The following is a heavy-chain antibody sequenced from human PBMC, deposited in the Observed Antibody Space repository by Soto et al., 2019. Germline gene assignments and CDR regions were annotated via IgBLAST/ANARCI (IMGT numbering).Heavy chain of an antibody. V-gene: IGHV1-69*13. Sequence: SVKVSCKASGGTFSSYAISWVRQAPGQGLEWMGGIIPIFGTANYAQKFQGRVTITADESTSTAYMELSSLRSDDTAVYYCASSPMTTVTNAAFDIWGQGTMVTVSS. J-gene: IGHJ3*02. D-gene: IGHD4-17*01. CDR3: ASSPMTTVTNAAFDI. CDR2: IIPIFGTA. CDR1: GGTFSSYA.